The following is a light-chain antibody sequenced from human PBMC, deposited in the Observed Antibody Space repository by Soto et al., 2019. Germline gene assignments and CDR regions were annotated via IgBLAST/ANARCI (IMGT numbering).Light chain of an antibody. V-gene: IGLV2-8*01. CDR2: EVS. J-gene: IGLJ1*01. CDR3: SSYAVTNIFV. CDR1: SSDVGGYNY. Sequence: QSVLTQPPSASGSPGQSVTISCTETSSDVGGYNYVSWYQQHPGKAPKVIIYEVSKRPSGVPDRFSGSKSGSTASLTVSGLQAEDEADYYCSSYAVTNIFVFGTGTKVTVL.